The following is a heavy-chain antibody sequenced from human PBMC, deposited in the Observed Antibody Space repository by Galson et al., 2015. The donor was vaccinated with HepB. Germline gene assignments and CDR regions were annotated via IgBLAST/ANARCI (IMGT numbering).Heavy chain of an antibody. CDR1: GYTFTSYY. CDR2: INPSGGST. D-gene: IGHD6-19*01. V-gene: IGHV1-46*03. CDR3: ARGAPYPGMAVAGTDY. Sequence: SVKVSCKASGYTFTSYYMHWVRQAPGQGLEWMGIINPSGGSTSYAQKFQGRVTMTRDTSTSTVYMELSSLRSEDTAVYYCARGAPYPGMAVAGTDYWGQGTLVTVSS. J-gene: IGHJ4*02.